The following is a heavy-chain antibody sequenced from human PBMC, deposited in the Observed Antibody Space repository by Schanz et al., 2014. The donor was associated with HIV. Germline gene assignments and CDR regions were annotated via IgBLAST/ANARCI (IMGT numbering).Heavy chain of an antibody. CDR2: MRGSDDST. J-gene: IGHJ4*02. CDR3: ARGGIWEWDQPDFDY. Sequence: EVQLMESGGGLVQPGGSLRLSCEASGFTFSTYAMSWVRQAPGKGLEWVSGMRGSDDSTFYADSVKGRFTISRDDSKNTLYLQMNSLRADDTAVFYCARGGIWEWDQPDFDYWGQGTLVTVSS. V-gene: IGHV3-23*01. CDR1: GFTFSTYA. D-gene: IGHD2-15*01.